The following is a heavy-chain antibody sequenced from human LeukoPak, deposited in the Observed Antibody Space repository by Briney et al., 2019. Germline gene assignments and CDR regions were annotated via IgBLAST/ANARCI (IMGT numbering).Heavy chain of an antibody. CDR3: ARALYSSSWYPFDY. CDR1: GYSISSGYF. D-gene: IGHD6-13*01. V-gene: IGHV4-38-2*02. CDR2: IYHSGTT. Sequence: SETLSLTCTVSGYSISSGYFWGWIRQPPGKGLEWIGSIYHSGTTYYNPSLKSRVTISVDTSKNQFSLKLSSVTAADTAVYYCARALYSSSWYPFDYWGQGTLVTVSS. J-gene: IGHJ4*02.